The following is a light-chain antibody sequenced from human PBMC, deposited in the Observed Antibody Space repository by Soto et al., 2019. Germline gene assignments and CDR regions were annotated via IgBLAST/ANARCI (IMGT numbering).Light chain of an antibody. CDR2: DNV. V-gene: IGLV1-51*01. J-gene: IGLJ1*01. Sequence: QSVLTQPPSVSAAPGQNVTISCSGTSSNIDTNFVSWYQHLPGTAPKILIYDNVKRPSGIPDRFSGFKSGASATLGITGLQTGDEADYYCGSWDTSLSLCYVFGTGTKVTVL. CDR1: SSNIDTNF. CDR3: GSWDTSLSLCYV.